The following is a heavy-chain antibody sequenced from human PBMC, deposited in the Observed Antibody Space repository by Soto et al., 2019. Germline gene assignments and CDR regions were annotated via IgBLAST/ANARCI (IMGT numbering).Heavy chain of an antibody. V-gene: IGHV3-21*01. J-gene: IGHJ4*02. CDR2: ISSSSSHR. CDR1: GFTFSSYS. CDR3: AKVYCSGGSCYSPYVFDY. Sequence: EVQLVESGGGLVKPGGSLRLSCAASGFTFSSYSMNWVRQAPGKGLEWVSFISSSSSHRNYADSVKGRFTISRDNAKNSLYLQMNSLRAEDTAVYYCAKVYCSGGSCYSPYVFDYWGQGTLVTVSS. D-gene: IGHD2-15*01.